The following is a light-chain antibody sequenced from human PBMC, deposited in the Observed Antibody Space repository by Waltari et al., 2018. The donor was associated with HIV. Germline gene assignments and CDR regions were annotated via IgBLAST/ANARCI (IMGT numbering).Light chain of an antibody. J-gene: IGKJ4*01. Sequence: ELVMTQPPAPLSASPGERATRSCRASQSVSSNLAWYQQKPGQAPRLLIYGASTRATVMPVRFSGSGSGTEFSLNISSLQSEGFAVYYCQKYNNWTPITFGGGTKVGIK. CDR1: QSVSSN. CDR2: GAS. V-gene: IGKV3-15*01. CDR3: QKYNNWTPIT.